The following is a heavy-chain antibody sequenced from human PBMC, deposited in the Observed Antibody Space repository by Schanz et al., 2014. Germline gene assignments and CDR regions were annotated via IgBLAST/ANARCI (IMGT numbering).Heavy chain of an antibody. CDR3: ARDEGRDGYNLAFDV. J-gene: IGHJ3*01. CDR1: GNTLSAYY. V-gene: IGHV1-2*02. D-gene: IGHD5-12*01. Sequence: QVQLVQSGADVKKPGASVKVSCKASGNTLSAYYIHWIRQAPGQGLEWMGWIDPNSGGTNYAQKFQGRVTMTSDTSITTVYMEVNSLTSDDTAVYFCARDEGRDGYNLAFDVWGQGTLVTVSS. CDR2: IDPNSGGT.